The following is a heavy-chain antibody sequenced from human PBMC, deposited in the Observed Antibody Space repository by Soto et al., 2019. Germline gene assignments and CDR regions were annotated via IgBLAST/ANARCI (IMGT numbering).Heavy chain of an antibody. CDR2: INHSGST. Sequence: QVQLQQWGAGLLKPSETLSLTCAVYGGSFSGYYWSWIRQPPGKGLEWIGEINHSGSTNYNPSLKSRVTISVNTSKNQFSRKLSSVTAADTAVYYCARVRQAKRFSTLDWFDPWGQGTLVTVSS. CDR1: GGSFSGYY. J-gene: IGHJ5*02. CDR3: ARVRQAKRFSTLDWFDP. V-gene: IGHV4-34*01. D-gene: IGHD2-2*01.